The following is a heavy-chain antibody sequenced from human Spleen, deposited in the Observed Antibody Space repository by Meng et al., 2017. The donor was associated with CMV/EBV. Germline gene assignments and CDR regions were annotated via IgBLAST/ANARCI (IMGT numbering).Heavy chain of an antibody. CDR2: ISWNSGSI. J-gene: IGHJ4*02. CDR1: EFTFDDYA. CDR3: AKGGVAALIFDY. Sequence: GGSLRLSCAATEFTFDDYAMHWVRQAPGKGLEWVSGISWNSGSIGYADSVKGRFTISRDNAKNSLYLQMNSLRAEDTALYYCAKGGVAALIFDYWGQGTLVTVSS. V-gene: IGHV3-9*01. D-gene: IGHD6-6*01.